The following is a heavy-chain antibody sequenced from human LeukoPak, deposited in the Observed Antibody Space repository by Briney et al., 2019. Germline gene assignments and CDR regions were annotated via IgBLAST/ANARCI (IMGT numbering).Heavy chain of an antibody. CDR3: ARSGYYDFWSGYYPFWFDP. V-gene: IGHV4-39*07. CDR2: IYFSGST. J-gene: IGHJ5*02. CDR1: GGSISSSSYC. Sequence: SETLSLTCTVPGGSISSSSYCWGWIRQPPGKGLEWIGSIYFSGSTYYNPSLKSRVTISVDTSKNQFSLKLSSVTAADTAVYYCARSGYYDFWSGYYPFWFDPWGQGTLVTVSS. D-gene: IGHD3-3*01.